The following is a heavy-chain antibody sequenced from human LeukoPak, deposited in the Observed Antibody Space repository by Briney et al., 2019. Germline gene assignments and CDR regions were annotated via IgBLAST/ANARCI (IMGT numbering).Heavy chain of an antibody. CDR1: GGSITSSSYY. J-gene: IGHJ4*02. V-gene: IGHV4-39*07. D-gene: IGHD3-22*01. CDR2: VYYSGST. Sequence: PSETLSLTCTVSGGSITSSSYYWGWIRQPPGKGLEWIGSVYYSGSTYYNPSLKSRVTMSVDTSKNQFSLKLNSVTAADTAVYYCARDQHYYDSSAYRTIDYWGQGTLVTVSS. CDR3: ARDQHYYDSSAYRTIDY.